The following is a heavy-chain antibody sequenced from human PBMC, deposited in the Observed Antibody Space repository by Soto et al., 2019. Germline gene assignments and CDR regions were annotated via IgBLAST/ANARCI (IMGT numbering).Heavy chain of an antibody. J-gene: IGHJ4*02. CDR2: MNPNNGDT. CDR3: ARNRRETGDFDY. V-gene: IGHV1-8*02. Sequence: QVQLVQSGAEVKKPGASVKVSCKASGYTFTTYDVNWMRQATGQGPEWLGWMNPNNGDTGYAQKFQGRVTLTRDTSMNTAYMELSSLTYEDTAVYYCARNRRETGDFDYWVQGTLVTVSS. D-gene: IGHD7-27*01. CDR1: GYTFTTYD.